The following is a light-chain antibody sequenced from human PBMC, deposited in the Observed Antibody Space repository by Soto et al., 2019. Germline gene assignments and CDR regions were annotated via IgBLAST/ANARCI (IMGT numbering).Light chain of an antibody. CDR3: QQYYTTPWT. CDR2: WAS. Sequence: DIVMTQSPDSLAVSLGERATINCESSQSVLFTSNNKNYLAWYQQKPGQPPKLLLSWASARESGVPERFSGSGSGTDFTLTISSLQAEDVAVYYCQQYYTTPWTFGQGTKVDIK. V-gene: IGKV4-1*01. J-gene: IGKJ1*01. CDR1: QSVLFTSNNKNY.